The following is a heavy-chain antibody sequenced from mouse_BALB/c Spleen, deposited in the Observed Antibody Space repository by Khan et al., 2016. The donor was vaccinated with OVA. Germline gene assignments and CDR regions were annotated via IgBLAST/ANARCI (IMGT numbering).Heavy chain of an antibody. Sequence: EVQLVESGPELVKPGASVKISCKASGYSFTGYFMNWVMQSHGKSLEWIGRINPHIGETLYNQKFKGKATLTVDESSSTAHMEFRSLASEDSAVYYCARIYRSDFDYWGQGTTLTVSS. CDR3: ARIYRSDFDY. D-gene: IGHD1-1*01. CDR1: GYSFTGYF. CDR2: INPHIGET. V-gene: IGHV1-20*02. J-gene: IGHJ2*01.